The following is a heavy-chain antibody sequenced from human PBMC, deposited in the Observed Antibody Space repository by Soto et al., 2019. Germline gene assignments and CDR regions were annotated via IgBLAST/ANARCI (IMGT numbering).Heavy chain of an antibody. J-gene: IGHJ4*02. CDR3: ARRGSGHTFDY. CDR2: IYDAGTT. D-gene: IGHD3-10*01. V-gene: IGHV4-39*01. CDR1: GASVISIGFH. Sequence: SETLSLTCAVSGASVISIGFHWVWIRQPPGQGLEWIGSIYDAGTTFYNPSLKSRVTISADTSKNHFSLRLSSVTAADTAVYYCARRGSGHTFDYWGQGTLVTVSS.